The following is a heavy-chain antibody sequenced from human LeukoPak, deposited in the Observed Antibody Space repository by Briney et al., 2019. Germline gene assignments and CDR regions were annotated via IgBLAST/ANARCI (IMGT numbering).Heavy chain of an antibody. CDR1: GGSISSYY. J-gene: IGHJ4*02. Sequence: SETLSLNCTVSGGSISSYYWSWIRQPAGKGLESIGRHDTRWSTNHNPSLKSLVTMSVDTYKNQSSLKLRSVTTWDTAGYYCARGDSSGYPREGFDYWGQGTLVTVSS. V-gene: IGHV4-4*07. CDR3: ARGDSSGYPREGFDY. D-gene: IGHD3-22*01. CDR2: HDTRWST.